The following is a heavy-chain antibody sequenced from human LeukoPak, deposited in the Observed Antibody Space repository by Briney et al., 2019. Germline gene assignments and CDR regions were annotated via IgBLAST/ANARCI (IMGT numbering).Heavy chain of an antibody. V-gene: IGHV1-46*01. CDR2: INPSGGRT. Sequence: ASVKVSCKASGYSFTSYYMHWVRQAPGQGLEWMGEINPSGGRTNYAQKFQGRVDMTRETSTSTVYMELSSLSSEDTAVYYCARANYSGSGSHYNPSFFDYWGQGTLVTVSS. CDR1: GYSFTSYY. D-gene: IGHD3-10*01. CDR3: ARANYSGSGSHYNPSFFDY. J-gene: IGHJ4*02.